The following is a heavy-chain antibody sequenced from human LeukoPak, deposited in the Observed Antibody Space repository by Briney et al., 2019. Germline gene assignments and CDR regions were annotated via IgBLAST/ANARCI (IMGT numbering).Heavy chain of an antibody. Sequence: PSETLSLTCTVSGGSISNYYWSWMRQSPGEGPEGIGYVQYSWSTNYNPSLKSRVTVSVDMSQNQFSLKLNSVTAADTAVYFCARHSGFLTLYYSGLDVWGQGTTVTVSS. CDR2: VQYSWST. J-gene: IGHJ6*02. V-gene: IGHV4-59*08. D-gene: IGHD6-19*01. CDR3: ARHSGFLTLYYSGLDV. CDR1: GGSISNYY.